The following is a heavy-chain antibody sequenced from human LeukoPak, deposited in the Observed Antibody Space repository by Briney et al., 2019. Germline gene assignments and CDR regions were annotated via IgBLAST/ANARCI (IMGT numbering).Heavy chain of an antibody. Sequence: GGSLRLSYAASGFTFSSYAMSWVRQAPGKGLEWVSAISGSGGSTYYADSVKGRFTISRDDSRNTVYLQMNSLRVEDSAVYYCARDPGAFPYFFDYWGQGTLVTVSS. CDR2: ISGSGGST. D-gene: IGHD4/OR15-4a*01. CDR3: ARDPGAFPYFFDY. J-gene: IGHJ4*02. CDR1: GFTFSSYA. V-gene: IGHV3-23*01.